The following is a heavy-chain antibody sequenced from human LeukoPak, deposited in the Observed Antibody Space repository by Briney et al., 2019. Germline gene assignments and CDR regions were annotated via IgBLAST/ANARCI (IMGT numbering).Heavy chain of an antibody. CDR3: ARGHECDSGSYRFDP. D-gene: IGHD3-10*01. J-gene: IGHJ5*02. CDR2: ISSSSSTK. CDR1: GFTFSSYS. V-gene: IGHV3-48*04. Sequence: GGSLRLSCAASGFTFSSYSMNWVRQAPGKGLEWVSYISSSSSTKYYADPVKGRFTISRDNAKNSLYLQMNSLRAEDTAVYYCARGHECDSGSYRFDPWGQGTLVTVSS.